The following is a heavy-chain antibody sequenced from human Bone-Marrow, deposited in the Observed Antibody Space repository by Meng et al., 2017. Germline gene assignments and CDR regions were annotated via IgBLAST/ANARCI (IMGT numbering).Heavy chain of an antibody. CDR1: GFTFSSYA. CDR3: ARGVGYESPNFDY. Sequence: QVQLVESGGGVVQPGRSLRLSCAASGFTFSSYAMHWVRQAPGKGLEWVAVIWYDGSNKYYADSVKGRFTISRDNSKNTLYLQMNSLRAEDTAVYYCARGVGYESPNFDYWGQGTLVTVSS. D-gene: IGHD3-22*01. CDR2: IWYDGSNK. J-gene: IGHJ4*02. V-gene: IGHV3-33*08.